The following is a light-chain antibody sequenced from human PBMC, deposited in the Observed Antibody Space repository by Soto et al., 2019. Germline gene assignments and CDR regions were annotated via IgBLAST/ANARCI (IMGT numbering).Light chain of an antibody. J-gene: IGKJ4*01. CDR2: GAS. CDR1: QSVGSN. V-gene: IGKV3-15*01. CDR3: QQYNVWPLT. Sequence: EIVMTHSAATLSVSPGGRATLSFSPSQSVGSNLAWYQQKPGQAPRLLIYGASTRATGIPARFSGSGSGTEFTLTISSLQSEDFAVYYCQQYNVWPLTFGGGTKVDIK.